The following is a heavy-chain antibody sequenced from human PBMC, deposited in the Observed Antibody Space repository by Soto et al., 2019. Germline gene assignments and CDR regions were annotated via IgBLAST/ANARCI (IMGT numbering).Heavy chain of an antibody. CDR3: AHFNGYEEFEY. J-gene: IGHJ4*02. Sequence: QITLKESGPTLVKPTQTLTLTCTFSGFSLSTSGVGVGWIRQPPGKALEWLAVIYWNDDKRYSPSLKSRLTITKGTSDHHVVLTMTNVDPVDTASYYCAHFNGYEEFEYWGQGTLVTVSS. CDR2: IYWNDDK. CDR1: GFSLSTSGVG. D-gene: IGHD5-12*01. V-gene: IGHV2-5*01.